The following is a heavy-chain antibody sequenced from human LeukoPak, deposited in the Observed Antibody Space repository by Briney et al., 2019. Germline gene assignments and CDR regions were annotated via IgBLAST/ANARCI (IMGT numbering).Heavy chain of an antibody. D-gene: IGHD3-3*01. CDR1: GGSISSGGYY. CDR3: ARDSFNDFWSGGDRMDV. V-gene: IGHV4-31*03. CDR2: IYYSGST. J-gene: IGHJ6*02. Sequence: SETLSLTCTVSGGSISSGGYYWSWIRQHTGKGLEWIGYIYYSGSTYYNPSLKSRVTISVDTSKNQFSLKLSSVTAADTAVYYCARDSFNDFWSGGDRMDVWGQGTTVTVSS.